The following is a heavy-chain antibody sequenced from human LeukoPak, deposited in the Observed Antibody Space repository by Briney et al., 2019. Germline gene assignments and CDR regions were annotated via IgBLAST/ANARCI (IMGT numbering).Heavy chain of an antibody. CDR2: ISYDGGDK. CDR1: GFTFSSYA. CDR3: ARDSVVGVATWDY. J-gene: IGHJ4*02. V-gene: IGHV3-30*03. D-gene: IGHD2-15*01. Sequence: PGRSLRLSCAASGFTFSSYAMHWVRQAPGKGLEWEALISYDGGDKYYADSVKGRFTISRDNAKNSLYLQMNSLRVEDTAFYYCARDSVVGVATWDYWGQGTLVTVSS.